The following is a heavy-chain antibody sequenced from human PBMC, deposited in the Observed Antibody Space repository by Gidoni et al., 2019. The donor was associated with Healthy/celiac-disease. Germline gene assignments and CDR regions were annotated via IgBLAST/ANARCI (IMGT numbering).Heavy chain of an antibody. CDR2: IIPIFGTS. CDR3: ARGAIPGVVGAIDY. V-gene: IGHV1-69*01. J-gene: IGHJ4*02. Sequence: QVQLVQSGAEVKKPGSSVKVSCKAYGRTVSSYAISWVRQAPGQGLELMGGIIPIFGTSNYAQKFQGRVTITADESTSTAYMALSSLRSEDTAVYYCARGAIPGVVGAIDYWGQGTLVTVSS. D-gene: IGHD1-26*01. CDR1: GRTVSSYA.